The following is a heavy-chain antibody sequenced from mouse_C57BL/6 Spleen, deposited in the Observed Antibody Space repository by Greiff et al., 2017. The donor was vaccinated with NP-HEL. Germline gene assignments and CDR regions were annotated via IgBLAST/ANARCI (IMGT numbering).Heavy chain of an antibody. CDR2: IDPSDSCT. CDR3: ARPSYGSYAMDY. D-gene: IGHD2-2*01. CDR1: GYTFTSYW. Sequence: VQLQQPGAELVKPGASVKLSCKASGYTFTSYWMQWVKQRPGQGLEWIGEIDPSDSCTNYNQKFKGKATLTVDTSSSTAYMQLSSLTSEDSAVYYCARPSYGSYAMDYWGQGTSVTVSS. V-gene: IGHV1-50*01. J-gene: IGHJ4*01.